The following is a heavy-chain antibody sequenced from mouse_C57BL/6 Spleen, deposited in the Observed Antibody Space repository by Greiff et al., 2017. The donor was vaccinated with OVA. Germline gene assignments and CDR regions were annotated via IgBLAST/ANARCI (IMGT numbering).Heavy chain of an antibody. Sequence: EVKLMESGGGLVKPGGSLKLSCAASGFTFSDYGMHWVRQAPEKGLEWVAYISSGSSTIYYADTVKGRFTISRDNAKNTLFLQMTSLRSEDTAMYYCARNYYGSSCAYWGQGTLVTVSA. CDR2: ISSGSSTI. V-gene: IGHV5-17*01. CDR1: GFTFSDYG. J-gene: IGHJ3*01. D-gene: IGHD1-1*01. CDR3: ARNYYGSSCAY.